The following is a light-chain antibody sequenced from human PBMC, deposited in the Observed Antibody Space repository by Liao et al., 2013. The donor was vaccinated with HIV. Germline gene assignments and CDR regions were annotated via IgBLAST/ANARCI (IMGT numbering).Light chain of an antibody. CDR1: NIGSKS. CDR3: QVWDSSSDHPYV. V-gene: IGLV3-21*01. CDR2: NDS. Sequence: SYELTQPPSVSVAPGKTARITCGGNNIGSKSVHWYQQKPGQAPVLVIYNDSDRPSGIPERISGSNSGNTATLTISGTQAMDEADYYCQVWDSSSDHPYVFGTGTKVTVL. J-gene: IGLJ1*01.